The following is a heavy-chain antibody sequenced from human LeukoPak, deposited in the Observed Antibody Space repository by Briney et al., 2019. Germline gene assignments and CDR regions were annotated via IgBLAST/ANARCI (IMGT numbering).Heavy chain of an antibody. J-gene: IGHJ4*02. V-gene: IGHV1-58*02. CDR1: GFTFTSSA. D-gene: IGHD2-2*01. CDR2: IVVGSGKT. Sequence: ASVKVSCKASGFTFTSSAMQWVRQARGQRLERIGWIVVGSGKTNYAQKIQERVTITRDMSTNTAYMELSSLSSEDTAVYYCAASPYCTSNSCYRSLDYWGQGTLVTVSS. CDR3: AASPYCTSNSCYRSLDY.